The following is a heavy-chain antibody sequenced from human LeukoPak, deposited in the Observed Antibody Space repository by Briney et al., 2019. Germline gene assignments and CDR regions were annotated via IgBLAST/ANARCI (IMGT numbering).Heavy chain of an antibody. V-gene: IGHV3-21*01. Sequence: PGGSLRLSCAASGFTFSSYSMNWVRQAPGKGLEWVASISSSSSYIYYADSVKGRFTISRDNAKNSLYLQMNSLRAEDTAVFYCARGGPRMTTVVTGFYYYYMDVWGKGTTVTVSS. CDR2: ISSSSSYI. CDR3: ARGGPRMTTVVTGFYYYYMDV. D-gene: IGHD4-23*01. CDR1: GFTFSSYS. J-gene: IGHJ6*03.